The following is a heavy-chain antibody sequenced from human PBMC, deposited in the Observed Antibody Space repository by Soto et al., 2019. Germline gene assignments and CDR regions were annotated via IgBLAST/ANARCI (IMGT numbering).Heavy chain of an antibody. Sequence: GGSLRLSCAASGFTFSSFGMHWVRQAPGKGLEWVAVISYDGSNKNYADSVKDRFTISRDNSKTTLYLQMNSLRAEDSAVYYCANQYCSSTSCYPIDYWGQGTLVTVSS. CDR2: ISYDGSNK. D-gene: IGHD2-2*01. J-gene: IGHJ4*02. V-gene: IGHV3-30*18. CDR1: GFTFSSFG. CDR3: ANQYCSSTSCYPIDY.